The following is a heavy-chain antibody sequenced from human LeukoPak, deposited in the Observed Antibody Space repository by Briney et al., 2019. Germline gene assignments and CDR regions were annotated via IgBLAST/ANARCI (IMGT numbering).Heavy chain of an antibody. CDR2: IWYDGSNK. CDR3: AREGPRGNSQFDY. CDR1: GFTFSSYG. V-gene: IGHV3-33*01. Sequence: GGSLRLSCAASGFTFSSYGMHWVRQAPGKGLEWVALIWYDGSNKYYADSVKGRLTISRDNSKNTLCLQMNSLRAEDTAIYYCAREGPRGNSQFDYWGQGTLVTVSS. D-gene: IGHD2/OR15-2a*01. J-gene: IGHJ4*02.